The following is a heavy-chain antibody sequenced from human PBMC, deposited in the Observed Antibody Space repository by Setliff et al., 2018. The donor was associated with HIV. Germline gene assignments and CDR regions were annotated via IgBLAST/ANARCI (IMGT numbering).Heavy chain of an antibody. CDR2: IYYTGTT. CDR3: ARVVSGTGYYFDY. J-gene: IGHJ4*02. Sequence: SETLSLTCTVSGGSISSSRYFWGWIRQPPGKGLEWIGSIYYTGTTYYNPSLKSRVTISVDTSKNQFSLSLCSETAADTAVYFCARVVSGTGYYFDYWGLGTLVTVSS. V-gene: IGHV4-39*07. CDR1: GGSISSSRYF. D-gene: IGHD6-19*01.